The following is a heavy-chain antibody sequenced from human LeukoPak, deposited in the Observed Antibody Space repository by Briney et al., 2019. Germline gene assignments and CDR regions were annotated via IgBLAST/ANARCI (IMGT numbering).Heavy chain of an antibody. J-gene: IGHJ4*02. CDR3: AIDISSGIAMG. CDR1: GGSISSYY. CDR2: IYTSGST. D-gene: IGHD6-19*01. Sequence: PSETLSLTCTVSGGSISSYYWSWIRQPAGKGLEWIGRIYTSGSTNYNHSLKSRVTISVDPSKNQFSLKLSSVTAADTAVYYCAIDISSGIAMGGGQGTLVTVSA. V-gene: IGHV4-4*07.